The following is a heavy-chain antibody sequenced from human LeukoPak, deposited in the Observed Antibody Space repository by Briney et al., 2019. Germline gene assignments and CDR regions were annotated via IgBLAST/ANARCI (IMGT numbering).Heavy chain of an antibody. D-gene: IGHD2-15*01. V-gene: IGHV3-33*01. CDR2: IWYDGSNK. CDR3: ARVAAPGVYFDY. J-gene: IGHJ4*02. Sequence: PGRSLRLSCAASGFTFSSYGMHWVRQAPGKGLEWVAVIWYDGSNKYYADSVKGRFTISRDNSKNTLYLQMNSLRAEDTAVYYCARVAAPGVYFDYWGRGTLVTVSS. CDR1: GFTFSSYG.